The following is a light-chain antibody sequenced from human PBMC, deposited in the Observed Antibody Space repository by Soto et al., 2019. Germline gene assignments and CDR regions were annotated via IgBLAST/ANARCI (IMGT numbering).Light chain of an antibody. CDR3: QQYGNSPQVT. Sequence: EILMTQSPDTLSLSPGERATLSCKAIQSVSSSYLVWYQQKPGQAPRLLIYGASSRATGIPDRFSGSGSGTDFSLTISRLEPEDFAVYYCQQYGNSPQVTFGQGTRLEIK. CDR1: QSVSSSY. J-gene: IGKJ5*01. V-gene: IGKV3-20*01. CDR2: GAS.